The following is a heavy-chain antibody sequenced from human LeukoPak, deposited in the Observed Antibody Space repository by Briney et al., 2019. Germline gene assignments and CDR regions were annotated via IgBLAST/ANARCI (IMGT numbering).Heavy chain of an antibody. CDR3: ARAWRWLQPSFDY. CDR1: GYTFTGYY. J-gene: IGHJ4*02. V-gene: IGHV1-46*01. CDR2: INPSGGST. Sequence: ASVKVSCKASGYTFTGYYMHWVRRAPGQGLEWMGIINPSGGSTSYAQKFQGRVTMTRDTSTSTVYMELSSLRSEDTAVYYCARAWRWLQPSFDYWGQGTLVTVSS. D-gene: IGHD5-24*01.